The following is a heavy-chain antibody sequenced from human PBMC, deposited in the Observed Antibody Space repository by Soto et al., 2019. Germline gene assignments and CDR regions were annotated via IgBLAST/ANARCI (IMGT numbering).Heavy chain of an antibody. CDR1: GFTFSSYA. V-gene: IGHV3-64D*06. CDR2: ISTNGGST. J-gene: IGHJ6*02. Sequence: GGSLRLSCSASGFTFSSYAMHWVRQAPGKGLEYVSSISTNGGSTHYADSVKGRFTISRDNSKNTQYLQMSSLRADDTAVYYCAKDQIQLWPYGMDVWGQGTTVTVS. D-gene: IGHD5-18*01. CDR3: AKDQIQLWPYGMDV.